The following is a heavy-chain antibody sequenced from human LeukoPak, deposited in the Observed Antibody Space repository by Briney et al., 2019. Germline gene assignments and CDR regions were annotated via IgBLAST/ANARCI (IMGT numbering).Heavy chain of an antibody. CDR3: ARHPYITAGAFDI. CDR1: GGSISSYY. D-gene: IGHD3-10*01. J-gene: IGHJ3*02. CDR2: IYYSGST. V-gene: IGHV4-59*04. Sequence: SETLSLTCTVSGGSISSYYWSWIRQPPGKGLEWIGYIYYSGSTSYNPSLKSRVTISVDTSKNQFSLKLTSVTAADTAVYYCARHPYITAGAFDIWGQGTMITVSS.